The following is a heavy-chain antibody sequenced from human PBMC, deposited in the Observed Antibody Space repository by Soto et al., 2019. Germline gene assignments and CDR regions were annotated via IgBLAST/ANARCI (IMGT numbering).Heavy chain of an antibody. Sequence: QLQLRESGPGLVKPSETLSLTCTVSGASISSSSFYWAWIHQPPGKGLEWIGCVYCSGSTFYNPSLQGRVTITMDTSKNQFSLKLSSVTAADTGVFYCARELGYAAYPKGGGDYYYGMDVWGRGTTVTVSS. CDR2: VYCSGST. D-gene: IGHD5-12*01. V-gene: IGHV4-39*02. CDR1: GASISSSSFY. J-gene: IGHJ6*02. CDR3: ARELGYAAYPKGGGDYYYGMDV.